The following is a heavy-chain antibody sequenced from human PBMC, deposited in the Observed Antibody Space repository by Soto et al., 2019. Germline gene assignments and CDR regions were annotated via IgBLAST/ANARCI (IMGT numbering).Heavy chain of an antibody. Sequence: QMQLVQSGPEVKKPGTSVKVSCKASGFTFTSSAVQWVRQARGQRLEWIGWIVVDSGNTNYAQKFQERVTITRDMSTSTAYMELSSLRSEDTAVYYCAAIQLGYCSGGSCYPGDYWGQGTLVTVSS. V-gene: IGHV1-58*01. CDR2: IVVDSGNT. J-gene: IGHJ4*02. D-gene: IGHD2-15*01. CDR3: AAIQLGYCSGGSCYPGDY. CDR1: GFTFTSSA.